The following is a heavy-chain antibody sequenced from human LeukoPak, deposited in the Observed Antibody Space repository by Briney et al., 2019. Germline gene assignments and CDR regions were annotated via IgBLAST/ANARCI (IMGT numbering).Heavy chain of an antibody. J-gene: IGHJ5*02. D-gene: IGHD4-17*01. Sequence: GSSVKVSCKASGGTFSSYAISWVRQAPGQGLAWMGRIIPIFGTANYAQKFQGRVTITTDESTSTAYMELSSLRSEDTAVYYCARTPDYGENWFDPWGQGTLVTVSS. CDR1: GGTFSSYA. CDR3: ARTPDYGENWFDP. CDR2: IIPIFGTA. V-gene: IGHV1-69*05.